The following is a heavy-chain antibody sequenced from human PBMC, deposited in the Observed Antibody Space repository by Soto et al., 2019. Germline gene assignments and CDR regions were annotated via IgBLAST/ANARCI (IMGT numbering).Heavy chain of an antibody. J-gene: IGHJ5*02. CDR1: GGTFSSYA. CDR3: ARDRTRFVDTAMVSWFDP. Sequence: QVQLVQSGAEVKKPGSSVKVSCKASGGTFSSYAISWVRQAPGQGLEWMGGIIPIFGTANYAQKFQGRVTITADEATSTAYMERSSLRSEDTAVYYCARDRTRFVDTAMVSWFDPWGQGTLVTVSS. CDR2: IIPIFGTA. D-gene: IGHD5-18*01. V-gene: IGHV1-69*01.